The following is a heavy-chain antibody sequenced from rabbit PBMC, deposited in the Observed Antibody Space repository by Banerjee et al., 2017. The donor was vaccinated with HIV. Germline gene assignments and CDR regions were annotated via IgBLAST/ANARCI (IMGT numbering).Heavy chain of an antibody. Sequence: QSLEESGGDLVKPGASLTLTCTASGFSFSSSYYMCWVRQAPGKGLEWIACMDAGNSGSTYYANWAKGRFTISKTSSTTVTLQMTSLTAADTATYFCARQDGSSPDLWGQGTLVTVS. CDR3: ARQDGSSPDL. J-gene: IGHJ4*01. V-gene: IGHV1S40*01. CDR2: MDAGNSGST. CDR1: GFSFSSSYY. D-gene: IGHD8-1*01.